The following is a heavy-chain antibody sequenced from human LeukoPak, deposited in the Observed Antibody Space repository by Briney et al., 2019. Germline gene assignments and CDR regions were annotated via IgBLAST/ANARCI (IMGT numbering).Heavy chain of an antibody. Sequence: GESLKISFKGSGYRFTSYWTGWVRPMPGKGLGWMGIIYPGDSDTRYSPSFQGQVTISADKSISTAYLQWSSLKASDTAMYYCARGPFTMSEYSYGYVDYFDYWGQGTLVTVSS. V-gene: IGHV5-51*01. J-gene: IGHJ4*02. CDR2: IYPGDSDT. D-gene: IGHD5-18*01. CDR3: ARGPFTMSEYSYGYVDYFDY. CDR1: GYRFTSYW.